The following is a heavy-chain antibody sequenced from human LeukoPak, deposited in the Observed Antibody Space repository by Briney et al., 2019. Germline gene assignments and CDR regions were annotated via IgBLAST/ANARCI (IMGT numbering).Heavy chain of an antibody. V-gene: IGHV3-23*01. CDR2: ISGSGGGT. J-gene: IGHJ4*02. CDR1: GLPFSNYA. CDR3: AKDLAAAGTTSFDY. Sequence: GGSLRLSCAASGLPFSNYAMSWVRQAPGKGLEWVSAISGSGGGTDYADSVKGRFTISRDKSKNTLYLQMNSLRAEDTAVYYCAKDLAAAGTTSFDYWGQGTLVTVSS. D-gene: IGHD6-13*01.